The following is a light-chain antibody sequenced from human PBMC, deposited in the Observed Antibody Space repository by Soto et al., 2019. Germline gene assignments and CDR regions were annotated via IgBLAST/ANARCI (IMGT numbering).Light chain of an antibody. CDR1: QSISNK. CDR3: QQYNNWPTYT. CDR2: GAS. J-gene: IGKJ5*01. Sequence: IVMTQSPATLSVSPGERATLSCRASQSISNKLAWYQQKPVQAPRLLIYGASNRATGVPARFSGIGSGTDFTLIISGLRSEDFAVYYGQQYNNWPTYTFGQGTRLEIK. V-gene: IGKV3-15*01.